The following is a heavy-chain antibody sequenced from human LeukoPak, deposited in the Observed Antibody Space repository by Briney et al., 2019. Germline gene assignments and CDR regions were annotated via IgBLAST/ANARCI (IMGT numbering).Heavy chain of an antibody. CDR3: AIRSGNSALFNDAFDI. J-gene: IGHJ3*02. V-gene: IGHV1-69*13. Sequence: SVKVSCKASGGTFSSYAISWVRQAPGQGLEWMGGIIPIFGTANYAQKFQGRVTITADESTSTAYMELSSLRSDDTAVYYCAIRSGNSALFNDAFDIWGQGTMVTVSS. D-gene: IGHD3-10*01. CDR2: IIPIFGTA. CDR1: GGTFSSYA.